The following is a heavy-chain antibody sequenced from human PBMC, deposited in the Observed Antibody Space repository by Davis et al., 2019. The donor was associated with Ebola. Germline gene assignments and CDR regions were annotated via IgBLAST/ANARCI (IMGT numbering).Heavy chain of an antibody. D-gene: IGHD1-20*01. J-gene: IGHJ4*02. V-gene: IGHV3-73*01. CDR2: IRSKANSYAT. CDR1: GFTFSGSA. Sequence: GESLKISCAASGFTFSGSAMHWVRQASGKGLEWVGRIRSKANSYATAYAASVKGRSTISRDDSKNTAYLQMNSLKTEDTAVYYCTSGITGTRGDYWGQGTLVTVSS. CDR3: TSGITGTRGDY.